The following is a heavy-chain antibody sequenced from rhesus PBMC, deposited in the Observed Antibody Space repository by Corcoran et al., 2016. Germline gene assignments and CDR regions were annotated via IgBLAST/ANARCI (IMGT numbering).Heavy chain of an antibody. CDR1: VGPISSSS. CDR3: ARDGRSSDAFDF. V-gene: IGHV4-169*02. CDR2: IYGSGSSN. J-gene: IGHJ3*01. Sequence: QLPLQESGPGLVKPSETRSVTCSVSVGPISSSSCAVHRQAPGTGLGWIGCIYGSGSSNNYNPSLKRRGTLSVDTSKNQLYLKLSSGTAADTAVYYCARDGRSSDAFDFWGQGLRVTVSS. D-gene: IGHD6-19*01.